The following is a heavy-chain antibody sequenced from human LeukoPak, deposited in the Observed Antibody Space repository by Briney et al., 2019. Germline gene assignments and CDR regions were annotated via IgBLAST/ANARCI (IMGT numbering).Heavy chain of an antibody. CDR3: ARSGSIWYGDYYYYYMDV. CDR2: IKQDGSEK. V-gene: IGHV3-7*01. CDR1: GFTFSSYW. D-gene: IGHD6-13*01. Sequence: GGSLRLSCAASGFTFSSYWMSWLRQAPGKGLEWVANIKQDGSEKYYVDSVKGRFTISRDNAKNSLYLQMNSLRAEDTAVYYCARSGSIWYGDYYYYYMDVWGKGTTVTVS. J-gene: IGHJ6*03.